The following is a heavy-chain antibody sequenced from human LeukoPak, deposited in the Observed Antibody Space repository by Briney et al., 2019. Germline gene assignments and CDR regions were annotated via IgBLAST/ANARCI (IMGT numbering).Heavy chain of an antibody. CDR1: GFTVSSKY. CDR2: TYSGGST. D-gene: IGHD3-9*01. J-gene: IGHJ4*02. V-gene: IGHV3-53*01. Sequence: GGSLRLSCAASGFTVSSKYMIWVRQAPGKGLEWVSGTYSGGSTDYTDSVKGRFFVSRDNSKNTLYLQMTSLRAEDTAIYYCARAIYYHILTGYSYYFDYWGQGTLDTVSS. CDR3: ARAIYYHILTGYSYYFDY.